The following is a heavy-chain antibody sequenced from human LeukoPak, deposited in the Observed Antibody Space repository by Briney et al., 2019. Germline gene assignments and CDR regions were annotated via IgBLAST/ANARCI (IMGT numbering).Heavy chain of an antibody. J-gene: IGHJ4*02. Sequence: SETLSLTCTVSGGSISSSSYYWGWIRQPPGKGLEWIVSIYYSGSTYYNPSLKSRVTISVDTSKNQFSLKLGSVTAADTAVYYCARHGSIATGAFAHWGQGTLVTVSS. CDR2: IYYSGST. CDR1: GGSISSSSYY. V-gene: IGHV4-39*01. CDR3: ARHGSIATGAFAH. D-gene: IGHD6-13*01.